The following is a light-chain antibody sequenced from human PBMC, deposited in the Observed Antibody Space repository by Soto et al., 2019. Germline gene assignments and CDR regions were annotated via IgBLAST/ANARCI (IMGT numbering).Light chain of an antibody. CDR2: NVY. J-gene: IGLJ1*01. CDR1: SSDVGAYNF. V-gene: IGLV2-14*03. Sequence: QSVLAQPASVSGSPGRSITISCTGTSSDVGAYNFVSWHQQHPRKTPKLIIYNVYDRPSGISYRFPGSKSGNTASLTISGLQGEDEADYYCSAYTVSRTYVLGPGKKVTV. CDR3: SAYTVSRTYV.